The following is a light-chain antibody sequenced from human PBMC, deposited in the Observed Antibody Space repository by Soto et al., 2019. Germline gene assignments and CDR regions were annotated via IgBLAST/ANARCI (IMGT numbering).Light chain of an antibody. CDR3: CSYAGNSAFV. V-gene: IGLV2-14*01. CDR2: EVS. Sequence: QSALTQPASVSGSPGQSITISCTGTSSDVGAYNYVSWYQQHPGKAPKLMIYEVSNRPSGVSNRFSGSKSGNTASLTISGLQADDEADYYCCSYAGNSAFVFGGGTKLTVL. CDR1: SSDVGAYNY. J-gene: IGLJ2*01.